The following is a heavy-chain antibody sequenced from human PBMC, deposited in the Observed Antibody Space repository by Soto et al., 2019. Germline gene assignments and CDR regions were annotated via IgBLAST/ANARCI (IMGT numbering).Heavy chain of an antibody. V-gene: IGHV3-48*01. CDR3: ARDLPISGLRGYCSGGSCSFDY. CDR1: GFTFSSYS. CDR2: ISSSSSTI. J-gene: IGHJ4*02. Sequence: PGGSLSLSCAASGFTFSSYSMNWVRQAPGKGLEWVSYISSSSSTIYYADSVKGRFTISRDNAKNSLYLQMNSLRAEDTAVYYCARDLPISGLRGYCSGGSCSFDYWGQGTLVTVSS. D-gene: IGHD2-15*01.